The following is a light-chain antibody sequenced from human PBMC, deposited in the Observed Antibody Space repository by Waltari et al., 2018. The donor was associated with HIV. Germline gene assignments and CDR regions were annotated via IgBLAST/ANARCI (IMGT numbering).Light chain of an antibody. CDR1: KLGDTS. CDR2: QNS. J-gene: IGLJ2*01. CDR3: QAWDSSSAVV. Sequence: SYELTQPPSVSVSPGQTASITCSGDKLGDTSASWYQQKPGQSPVLVIHQNSKRPSVIPERFSGSNAGDTATLTISGTQAVDEADYYCQAWDSSSAVVFGGGTKLTVL. V-gene: IGLV3-1*01.